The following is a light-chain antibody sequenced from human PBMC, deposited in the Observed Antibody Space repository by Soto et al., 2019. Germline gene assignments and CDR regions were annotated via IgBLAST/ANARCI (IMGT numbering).Light chain of an antibody. Sequence: QSVLTQPPSVSGAPGQRVTISCTGSSSNIGADHDVFWYQQLPGTAPKLLIYGNTNRPSGVPDRFSGSKSGTSASLAITGLQAEDEADYYCQSYDSSLAVVFGGGTKVTVL. CDR2: GNT. CDR1: SSNIGADHD. CDR3: QSYDSSLAVV. J-gene: IGLJ2*01. V-gene: IGLV1-40*01.